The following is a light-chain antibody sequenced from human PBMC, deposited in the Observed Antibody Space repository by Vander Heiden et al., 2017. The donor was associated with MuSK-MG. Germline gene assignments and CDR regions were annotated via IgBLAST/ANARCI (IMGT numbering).Light chain of an antibody. CDR2: QDS. CDR1: KLGGNY. Sequence: SYGLTQPPSVSVSPGKTATITCSGVKLGGNYACWYQQKPGQSPVLVIYQDSKRPSGIPERFSGSNSGNTATLTISGTQAMDEADYYCQAWDSSTNVVFGGGTKLTVL. J-gene: IGLJ2*01. CDR3: QAWDSSTNVV. V-gene: IGLV3-1*01.